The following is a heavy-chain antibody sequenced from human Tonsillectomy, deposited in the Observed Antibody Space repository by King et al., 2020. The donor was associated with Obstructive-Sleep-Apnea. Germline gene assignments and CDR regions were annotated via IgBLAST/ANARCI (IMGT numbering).Heavy chain of an antibody. D-gene: IGHD1-26*01. Sequence: VQLVESGGGLVQPGGSLRLSCAASGFTFSTYWMSWVRQTPGKGLEWVANIKQDGSEKYYVDSVKGRFSISRDNAKNSLYLQMNSLRAEDTAVYYCARAASKSYPFSYWGQGTLVTVSS. CDR1: GFTFSTYW. V-gene: IGHV3-7*01. CDR2: IKQDGSEK. J-gene: IGHJ4*02. CDR3: ARAASKSYPFSY.